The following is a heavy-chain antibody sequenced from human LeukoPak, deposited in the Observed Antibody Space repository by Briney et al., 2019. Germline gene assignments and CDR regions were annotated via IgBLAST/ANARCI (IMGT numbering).Heavy chain of an antibody. CDR2: ISISGSTI. D-gene: IGHD3-22*01. CDR3: ARAPIPLSMIVVRYFDY. J-gene: IGHJ4*02. Sequence: GGSLRLSCAASGFTFGTYEMNWVRQAPGKGLEWVSYISISGSTIYYADSVKGRFTISRDNAKNSLYLQMNSLRAEDTAVYYCARAPIPLSMIVVRYFDYWGQGTLVTVSS. CDR1: GFTFGTYE. V-gene: IGHV3-48*03.